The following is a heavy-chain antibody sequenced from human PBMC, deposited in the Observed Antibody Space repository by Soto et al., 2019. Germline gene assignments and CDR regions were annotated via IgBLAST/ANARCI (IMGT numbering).Heavy chain of an antibody. CDR3: ARPATGDRYWYFDL. J-gene: IGHJ2*01. CDR1: GYSFTSYW. CDR2: IYPGDSDT. Sequence: GESLKISCKGSGYSFTSYWIGWVRQMPGKGLEWMGFIYPGDSDTRYRPSFQGQVTISTDKAISTASLQWSSLKASDTAMYYCARPATGDRYWYFDLWGRGTLVTVSS. V-gene: IGHV5-51*01. D-gene: IGHD7-27*01.